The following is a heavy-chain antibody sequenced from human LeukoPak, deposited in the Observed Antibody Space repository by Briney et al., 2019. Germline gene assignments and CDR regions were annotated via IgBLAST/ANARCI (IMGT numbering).Heavy chain of an antibody. J-gene: IGHJ4*02. Sequence: GGSLRLSCAASGFTFSSHWMSWVRQAPGKGLEWVANIKQDGSEKYYVDSVKGRFTISRDNAKNSLYLQMNSLRAEDTAVYYCARDWGVNYGFWSGHFDYWGQGTLVTVSS. CDR1: GFTFSSHW. V-gene: IGHV3-7*01. CDR2: IKQDGSEK. CDR3: ARDWGVNYGFWSGHFDY. D-gene: IGHD3-3*01.